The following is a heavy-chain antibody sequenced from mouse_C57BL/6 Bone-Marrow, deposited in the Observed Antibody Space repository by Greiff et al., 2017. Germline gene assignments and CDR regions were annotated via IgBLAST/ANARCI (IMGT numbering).Heavy chain of an antibody. J-gene: IGHJ1*03. V-gene: IGHV1-55*01. CDR3: ARPYYCNYWYFDV. Sequence: QVQLQQPGAELVKPGASVKMSCKASGYTFTSYWITWVKQRPGQGLEWIGHIYPGSGSTNYNEKFKSKATLTVDKSSSTAYMQLSSLTSEDSAVYYCARPYYCNYWYFDVWGTGTTVTVSS. D-gene: IGHD2-10*01. CDR2: IYPGSGST. CDR1: GYTFTSYW.